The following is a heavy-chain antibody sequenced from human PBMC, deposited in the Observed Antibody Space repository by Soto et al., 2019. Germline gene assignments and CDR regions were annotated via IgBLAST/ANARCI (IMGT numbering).Heavy chain of an antibody. V-gene: IGHV3-23*01. D-gene: IGHD6-6*01. J-gene: IGHJ6*02. CDR3: AKARGGGCIAARCYYGMDV. Sequence: EVQLLESGGGLVQPGGSLRLSCAASGFTFSSYAMSWVRQAPGKGLEWVSAISGSGGSTYYADSVKGRFTISRDNSKNTLYLQMNSLRAEDTAVYYCAKARGGGCIAARCYYGMDVWGQGTTVTVSS. CDR2: ISGSGGST. CDR1: GFTFSSYA.